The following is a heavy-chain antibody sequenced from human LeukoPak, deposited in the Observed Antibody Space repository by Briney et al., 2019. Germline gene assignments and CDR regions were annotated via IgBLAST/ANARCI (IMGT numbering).Heavy chain of an antibody. Sequence: PSETLSLTCAVYGGFFSGYYWCWIRQPPGQGLEWIGEINHSGSTNYNPSLKSRVTISVDTSKNQLSLKLSTVTAADTAVYYCARAGSPPGYYYYMDVWGKGTTVTVSS. D-gene: IGHD3-10*01. CDR1: GGFFSGYY. CDR2: INHSGST. V-gene: IGHV4-34*01. CDR3: ARAGSPPGYYYYMDV. J-gene: IGHJ6*03.